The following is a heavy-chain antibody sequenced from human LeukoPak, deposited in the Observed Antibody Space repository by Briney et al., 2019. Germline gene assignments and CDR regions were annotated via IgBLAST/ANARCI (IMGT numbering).Heavy chain of an antibody. Sequence: ASVKVSCKASGYTFTNYGISWVRQAPGQGLEWMGWISAYNGNTNNAQKFQGRVTMTTDTSTSTAYMELRSLRSGDTAVYYCARDTSSDLNSPSSLFDYWGQGTLVTVSS. CDR3: ARDTSSDLNSPSSLFDY. J-gene: IGHJ4*02. CDR2: ISAYNGNT. CDR1: GYTFTNYG. V-gene: IGHV1-18*01. D-gene: IGHD2-2*01.